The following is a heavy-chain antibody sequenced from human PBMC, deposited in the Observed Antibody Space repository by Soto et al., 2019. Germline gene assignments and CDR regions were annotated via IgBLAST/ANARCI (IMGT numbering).Heavy chain of an antibody. Sequence: GGSLRLSCAASGFTFSSYGMHWVRQAPGKGLEWVAVISYDGSNKYYADSVKGRFTISRDNSKNTLYLQMNSLRAEDTAVYYCAKDYPPVYYDFWSGSDYGMDVWGQGTTVTVSS. CDR3: AKDYPPVYYDFWSGSDYGMDV. D-gene: IGHD3-3*01. CDR2: ISYDGSNK. CDR1: GFTFSSYG. J-gene: IGHJ6*02. V-gene: IGHV3-30*18.